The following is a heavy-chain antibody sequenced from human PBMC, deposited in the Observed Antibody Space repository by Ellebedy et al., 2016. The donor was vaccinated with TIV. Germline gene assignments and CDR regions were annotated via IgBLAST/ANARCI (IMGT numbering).Heavy chain of an antibody. D-gene: IGHD1-26*01. CDR1: GGSISSYY. V-gene: IGHV4-59*01. J-gene: IGHJ3*02. CDR2: IYYSGST. Sequence: SETLSLXCTVSGGSISSYYWSWTRQPPGKGLEWIGYIYYSGSTKYNPSLKSRGTISLDTSKNQFTLKLSSVTAADTAVYYCASYSGSSRDDAFDIWGQGTMVTVSA. CDR3: ASYSGSSRDDAFDI.